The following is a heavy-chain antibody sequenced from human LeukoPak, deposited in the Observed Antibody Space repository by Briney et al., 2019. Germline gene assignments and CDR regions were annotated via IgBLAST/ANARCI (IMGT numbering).Heavy chain of an antibody. CDR1: GFTFDTHA. CDR3: AARPGDLAVPFDY. D-gene: IGHD3-10*01. J-gene: IGHJ4*02. Sequence: GGSLTLSCAASGFTFDTHAMTWVRQAPGKGLEYVSLISGSGDITYYAHSLKDRFTISRDNSKTPLYLQVHSLRAEDTAMYYCAARPGDLAVPFDYWGQGTLVIVSS. CDR2: ISGSGDIT. V-gene: IGHV3-23*01.